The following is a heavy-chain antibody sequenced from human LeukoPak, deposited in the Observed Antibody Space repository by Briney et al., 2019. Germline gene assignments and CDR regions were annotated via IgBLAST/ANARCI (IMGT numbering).Heavy chain of an antibody. CDR1: GFTFDDYA. CDR3: AREKSLLQYMDWVSFDY. CDR2: ISWNSGSI. V-gene: IGHV3-9*01. Sequence: GGSLRLSCAASGFTFDDYAMHWVRQAPGKGLEWVSGISWNSGSIGYADSVKGRFTISRDNAKNSLYLQMNSLRAEDTAVYYCAREKSLLQYMDWVSFDYWGQGTLVTVSS. D-gene: IGHD3-9*01. J-gene: IGHJ4*02.